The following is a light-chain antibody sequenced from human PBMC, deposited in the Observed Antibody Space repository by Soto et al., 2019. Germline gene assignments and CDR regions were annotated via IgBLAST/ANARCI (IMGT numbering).Light chain of an antibody. CDR2: EVS. V-gene: IGLV2-14*01. CDR1: SSDVGGYNY. CDR3: SSYTSSSTLV. Sequence: QSVLTQPASVSGSPGQSITISCTGTSSDVGGYNYVSWYQQHPGKAPKLMIYEVSNRPSGVSNRFSGSKSGTTASLTISGLQADDEAYYYCSSYTSSSTLVFGGGTKLTVL. J-gene: IGLJ2*01.